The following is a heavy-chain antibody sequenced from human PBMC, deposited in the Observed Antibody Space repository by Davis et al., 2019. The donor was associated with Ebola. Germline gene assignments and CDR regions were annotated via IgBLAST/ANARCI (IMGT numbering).Heavy chain of an antibody. J-gene: IGHJ5*02. CDR3: AREEGEGSGWYYDNWFDP. CDR2: ISYDGSNK. CDR1: GFTFSSYA. D-gene: IGHD6-19*01. V-gene: IGHV3-30-3*01. Sequence: GESLKLSCAASGFTFSSYAMHWVRQAPGQGLEWVAVISYDGSNKYYADSVKGRFTISRDNAKNSLYLQMNSLRAEDTAVYYCAREEGEGSGWYYDNWFDPWGQGTLVTVSS.